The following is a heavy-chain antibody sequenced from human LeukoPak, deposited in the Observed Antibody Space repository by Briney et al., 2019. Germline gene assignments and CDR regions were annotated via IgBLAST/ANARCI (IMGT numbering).Heavy chain of an antibody. CDR1: GFTLNMYA. V-gene: IGHV3-23*01. CDR3: TKIPATDPIDF. D-gene: IGHD6-13*01. J-gene: IGHJ4*02. CDR2: LTGSGRGT. Sequence: GGSLRLSCAASGFTLNMYAMNWVRQAPGKGLDWVSSLTGSGRGTYYAPSVKGRFTMSRDDSKNTLYLQMNSLRPDDTAVYCCTKIPATDPIDFWGQGTLVTVSS.